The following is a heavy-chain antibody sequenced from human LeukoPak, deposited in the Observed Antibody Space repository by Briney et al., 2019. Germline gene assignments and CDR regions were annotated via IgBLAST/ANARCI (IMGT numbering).Heavy chain of an antibody. Sequence: TSETLSLTCTVSGGSVSSSSYYWGWIRQPPGKGLEWIGSIYYSGSTYYNPSLKSRVTISVDTSKNQFSLKLSSVTAADTAVYYCASLGYSSSWPLDYWGQGTLVTVSS. CDR2: IYYSGST. D-gene: IGHD6-13*01. V-gene: IGHV4-39*01. CDR1: GGSVSSSSYY. J-gene: IGHJ4*02. CDR3: ASLGYSSSWPLDY.